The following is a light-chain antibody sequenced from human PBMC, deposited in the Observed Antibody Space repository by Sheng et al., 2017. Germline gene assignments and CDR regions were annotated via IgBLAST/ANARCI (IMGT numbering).Light chain of an antibody. J-gene: IGLJ2*01. CDR1: SGHNDYA. Sequence: QLVLTQAPSASASLGASVKLTCTLNSGHNDYAIAWHQQQPGKDPRYLMKINTDGSHTKGDGIPARFLGSKSGAERYLTISSLQSEDEAVYYCQTWGTGIGIFGGGTRLTVL. CDR2: INTDGSH. V-gene: IGLV4-69*01. CDR3: QTWGTGIGI.